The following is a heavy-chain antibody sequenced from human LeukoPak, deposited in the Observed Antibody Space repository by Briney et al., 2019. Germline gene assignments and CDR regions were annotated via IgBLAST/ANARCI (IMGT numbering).Heavy chain of an antibody. Sequence: ASVKVSCRASGYTFTSYYMHWVRQAPGQGLEWMGWINPNSGGTNYAQKFQGRVTMTRDTSISTAYMELSRLRSDDTAVYYCAAVVEIQRYYFDYWGQGTLSPSPQ. CDR1: GYTFTSYY. J-gene: IGHJ4*02. D-gene: IGHD2-15*01. CDR2: INPNSGGT. V-gene: IGHV1-2*02. CDR3: AAVVEIQRYYFDY.